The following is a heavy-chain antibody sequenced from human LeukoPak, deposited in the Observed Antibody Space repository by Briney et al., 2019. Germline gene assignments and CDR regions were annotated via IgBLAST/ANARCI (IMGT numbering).Heavy chain of an antibody. J-gene: IGHJ4*02. CDR3: ARGLGIAVAGYLDY. CDR2: IWYDGSNK. D-gene: IGHD6-19*01. CDR1: GFTFSSYG. Sequence: GGSLRLSCAASGFTFSSYGMHWVRQAPGKGLEWVAVIWYDGSNKYYADSVKGRFTISRDNSKNTLYLQMNSLRAEDTAVYYCARGLGIAVAGYLDYWGQGTLVTVSS. V-gene: IGHV3-33*01.